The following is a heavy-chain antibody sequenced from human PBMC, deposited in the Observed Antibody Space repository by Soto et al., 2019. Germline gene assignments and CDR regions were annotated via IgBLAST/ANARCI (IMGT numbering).Heavy chain of an antibody. CDR2: IYHNGNT. CDR3: VSARWNY. V-gene: IGHV4-34*01. CDR1: GGSFSDTY. J-gene: IGHJ4*02. D-gene: IGHD6-6*01. Sequence: QVQLQQWGAGLLKPSETLSLTCAVYGGSFSDTYWSWVRQPPGKGLEWIGEIYHNGNTNYSPSLKSRVTISVDTSKHQFSLSLTSVTAADTAVYFCVSARWNYWAQGTLVTVST.